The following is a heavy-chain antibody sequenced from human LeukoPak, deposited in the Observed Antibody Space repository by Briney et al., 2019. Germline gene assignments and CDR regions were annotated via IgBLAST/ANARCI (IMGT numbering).Heavy chain of an antibody. CDR3: ARGHYGMDV. V-gene: IGHV3-11*01. Sequence: AGGSLRLSCAAPGFTFSDYYMSWIRQAPGKGLEWVSYISGSGRSIYYPDSVKGRFTISRENAKNSMYLQMNSLRAEDTAVYYCARGHYGMDVWGQGTTVTVSS. CDR1: GFTFSDYY. J-gene: IGHJ6*02. CDR2: ISGSGRSI.